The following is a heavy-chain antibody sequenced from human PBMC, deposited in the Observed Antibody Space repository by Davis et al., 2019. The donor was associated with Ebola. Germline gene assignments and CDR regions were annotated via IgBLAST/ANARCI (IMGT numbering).Heavy chain of an antibody. Sequence: PGGSLRLSCAASGFTFSSYWMSWVRQAPGKGLEWVANIKQDGSEKYYVDSVKGRFTISRDNAKNSLYLQMNSLRAEDTAVYYCAREKTVVTSSFDYWGQGTLVTVSS. CDR1: GFTFSSYW. V-gene: IGHV3-7*01. CDR2: IKQDGSEK. D-gene: IGHD4-23*01. J-gene: IGHJ4*02. CDR3: AREKTVVTSSFDY.